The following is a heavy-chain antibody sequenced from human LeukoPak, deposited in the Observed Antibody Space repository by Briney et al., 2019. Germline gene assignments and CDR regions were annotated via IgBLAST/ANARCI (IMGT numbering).Heavy chain of an antibody. CDR1: GGSISSSSYY. D-gene: IGHD5-18*01. Sequence: SETLSLTCTVSGGSISSSSYYWGWIRQPPGEGLEWIGSIYYSGSTYYNPSLKSRVTISVDTSKNQFSLKLSSVTAADTAVYYCARDASSYGSYWFDPWGQGTLVTVSS. J-gene: IGHJ5*02. CDR2: IYYSGST. CDR3: ARDASSYGSYWFDP. V-gene: IGHV4-39*07.